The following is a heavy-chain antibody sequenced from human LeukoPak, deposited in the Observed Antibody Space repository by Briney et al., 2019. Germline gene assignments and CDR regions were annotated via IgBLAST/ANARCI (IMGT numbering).Heavy chain of an antibody. V-gene: IGHV3-21*01. CDR1: GFTFSSYN. J-gene: IGHJ4*02. CDR2: ISSSTTYI. CDR3: ARESTIFFQGDY. D-gene: IGHD3-3*01. Sequence: PGGSLRLSCAASGFTFSSYNMNWVRQAPGKGLEWVSSISSSTTYIHCADSVKGRFTISRDNAKNSLYLEMNSLRAEDTAVYYCARESTIFFQGDYWGQGTLVTVSS.